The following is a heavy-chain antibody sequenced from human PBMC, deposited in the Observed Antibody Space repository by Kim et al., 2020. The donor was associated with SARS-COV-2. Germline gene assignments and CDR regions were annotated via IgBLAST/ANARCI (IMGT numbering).Heavy chain of an antibody. J-gene: IGHJ6*02. D-gene: IGHD2-2*01. CDR3: AREGDIVVVPAAMGYYYYYGMDV. CDR2: ISSSSSYI. Sequence: GGSLRLSCAASGFTFSSYSMNWVRQAPGKGLEWVSSISSSSSYIYYADSVKGRFTISRDNAKNSLYLQMNSLRAEDTAVYYCAREGDIVVVPAAMGYYYYYGMDVWGQGTTVTVSS. V-gene: IGHV3-21*01. CDR1: GFTFSSYS.